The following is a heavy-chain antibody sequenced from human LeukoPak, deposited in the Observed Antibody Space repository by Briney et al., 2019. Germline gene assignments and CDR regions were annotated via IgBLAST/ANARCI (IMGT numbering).Heavy chain of an antibody. V-gene: IGHV1-18*03. CDR2: ISAYSGNT. J-gene: IGHJ4*02. CDR1: GYIFTTYG. Sequence: ASVKVSCKSSGYIFTTYGISWVRQAPGQGLEWMGWISAYSGNTNYAQKFQGRATMTTDTSTSTAYMELRSLRSDDMALYYCARDGMTATRFFDFWGQGTLVTVSS. CDR3: ARDGMTATRFFDF. D-gene: IGHD6-6*01.